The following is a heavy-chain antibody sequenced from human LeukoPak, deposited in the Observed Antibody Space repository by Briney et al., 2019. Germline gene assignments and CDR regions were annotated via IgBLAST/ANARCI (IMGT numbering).Heavy chain of an antibody. Sequence: GGSLRLSCAAFGFTVSSNYMSWVRQAPGKGLEWVSVIYSGGSTYYADSVKGRFTISRDNSKNTLYLQMNSLRAEDTAVYYCARDGNCGGDCYSDYWGQGTLVTVSS. CDR3: ARDGNCGGDCYSDY. V-gene: IGHV3-53*01. D-gene: IGHD2-21*02. J-gene: IGHJ4*02. CDR2: IYSGGST. CDR1: GFTVSSNY.